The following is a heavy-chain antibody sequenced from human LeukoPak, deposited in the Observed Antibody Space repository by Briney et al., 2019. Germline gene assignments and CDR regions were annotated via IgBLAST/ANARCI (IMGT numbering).Heavy chain of an antibody. D-gene: IGHD3-16*01. CDR2: ISSSSYI. CDR3: ASLDYVVGADX. CDR1: GFTFSSYS. V-gene: IGHV3-21*01. J-gene: IGHJ4*02. Sequence: GALRLSCAAPGFTFSSYSMNWVRQAPGKGLEWVSSISSSSYIYYADSVKGRFTISRDNAKNSLYLQMNSLRAEDTAVYYCASLDYVVGADXXXQGTLVTVSS.